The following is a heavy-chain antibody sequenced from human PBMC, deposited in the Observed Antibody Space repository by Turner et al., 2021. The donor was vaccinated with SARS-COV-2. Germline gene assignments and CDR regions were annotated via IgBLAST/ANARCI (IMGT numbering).Heavy chain of an antibody. Sequence: EVQLLESGGGLVQPGGSLRLSCAASGFTFSSYAMNWVRQAPGKGLEWVSAISGGGGNTFYADSVKGRFTISRDNSKNTLYLQMNSLRAEDTAVYYCAKDDNYDFWTGYYMYWGQGTLVTVSS. V-gene: IGHV3-23*01. J-gene: IGHJ4*02. CDR3: AKDDNYDFWTGYYMY. CDR2: ISGGGGNT. D-gene: IGHD3-3*01. CDR1: GFTFSSYA.